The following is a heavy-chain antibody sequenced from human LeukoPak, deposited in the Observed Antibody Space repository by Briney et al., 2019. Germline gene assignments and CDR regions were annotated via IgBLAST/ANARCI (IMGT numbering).Heavy chain of an antibody. Sequence: GGSLRLSCAASGFTFSRYWMTWVRQAPGKGLEWAANIKQDGSEKYYVDSVMGRFTISRDNAKNSLFLQMNSLRAEDTAVYYCARPHSIPGDDAFDIWGHGTMVSVSS. V-gene: IGHV3-7*01. CDR2: IKQDGSEK. D-gene: IGHD7-27*01. CDR1: GFTFSRYW. CDR3: ARPHSIPGDDAFDI. J-gene: IGHJ3*02.